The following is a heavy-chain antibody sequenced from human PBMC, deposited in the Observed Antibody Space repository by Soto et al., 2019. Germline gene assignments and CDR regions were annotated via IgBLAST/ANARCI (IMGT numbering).Heavy chain of an antibody. Sequence: SETLSLTCAVSGDSISNGHDWAWIRRPPGTGLEWIGSIYHTGTTYYHPSLKSRVTISVDTSKNQFYLKLSYVTAADSAVYYCARTDVVGFYPYFGQGTLVNVSS. CDR2: IYHTGTT. CDR1: GDSISNGHD. CDR3: ARTDVVGFYPY. D-gene: IGHD3-10*02. V-gene: IGHV4-38-2*01. J-gene: IGHJ4*02.